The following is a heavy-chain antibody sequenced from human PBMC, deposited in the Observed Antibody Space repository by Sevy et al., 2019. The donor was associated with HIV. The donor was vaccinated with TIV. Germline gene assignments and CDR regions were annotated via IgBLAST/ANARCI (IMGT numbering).Heavy chain of an antibody. CDR2: ISSSSNYI. D-gene: IGHD3-10*01. J-gene: IGHJ3*02. Sequence: GGSLRLSCIASGFTFSRSSMNWVRQAPGKGLEWVSSISSSSNYIYYADSMKGRFTISRDNAKNSLYLQMNSLRAEDTAVYYCADDRREMVKGADDSFHIWGQGTMVTVSS. CDR1: GFTFSRSS. V-gene: IGHV3-21*01. CDR3: ADDRREMVKGADDSFHI.